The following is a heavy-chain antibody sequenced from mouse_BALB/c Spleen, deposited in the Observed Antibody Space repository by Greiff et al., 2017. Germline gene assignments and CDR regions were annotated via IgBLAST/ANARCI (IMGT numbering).Heavy chain of an antibody. J-gene: IGHJ1*01. CDR1: GFTFGSYA. CDR2: ISSGGST. Sequence: DVKLQESGGGLVKPGGSLKLSCAASGFTFGSYAMSWVRQTPEKRLEWVASISSGGSTYYPDSVKGRFTISRDNARNILYLQMSSLRSEDTAMYYCARESPPYYGSRVWYFDVWGAGTTVTVSS. V-gene: IGHV5-6-5*01. CDR3: ARESPPYYGSRVWYFDV. D-gene: IGHD1-1*01.